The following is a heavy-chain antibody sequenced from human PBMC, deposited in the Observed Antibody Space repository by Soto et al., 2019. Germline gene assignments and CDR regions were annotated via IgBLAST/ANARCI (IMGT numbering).Heavy chain of an antibody. CDR2: IWYDGSNK. V-gene: IGHV3-33*01. Sequence: QVQLVESGGGVVQPGRSLRLSCAASGFTFSSYGMHWVRQAPGKGLEWVAVIWYDGSNKYYADSVKGRFTISRDNSKNTLYLQMNSLRAEDTAVYYCARSRAQLIAVAALDYWGQGTLVTVSS. CDR1: GFTFSSYG. J-gene: IGHJ4*02. D-gene: IGHD6-19*01. CDR3: ARSRAQLIAVAALDY.